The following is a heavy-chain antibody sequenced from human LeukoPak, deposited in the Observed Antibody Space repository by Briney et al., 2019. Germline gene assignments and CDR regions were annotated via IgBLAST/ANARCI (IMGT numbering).Heavy chain of an antibody. CDR3: ARANFLYCSSTTCLFDY. CDR1: GYTFTDYY. V-gene: IGHV1-2*02. J-gene: IGHJ4*02. D-gene: IGHD2-2*01. CDR2: INPNSGDT. Sequence: ASVKVSCKASGYTFTDYYLHWVRQAPGQGFEWMGWINPNSGDTNYAQKFQGRVTMTRDTSISTAHMEMSRLRSDNTAVYYCARANFLYCSSTTCLFDYWGQGTLVTVSS.